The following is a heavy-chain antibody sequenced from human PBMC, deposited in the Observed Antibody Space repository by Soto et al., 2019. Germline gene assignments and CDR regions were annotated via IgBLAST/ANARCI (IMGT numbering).Heavy chain of an antibody. J-gene: IGHJ6*03. CDR1: GLTVSNDC. CDR2: TFSGGST. V-gene: IGHV3-66*01. CDR3: ARAGVYSSAYMDV. Sequence: QLVESGGGLVQPGGSLRVSCAASGLTVSNDCMNWVRQITGKGLEWVSITFSGGSTYYADSVKGRFTVSRDNSKNTLHLQRNSLTAEDTAVYFCARAGVYSSAYMDVWGEGATVTVSS. D-gene: IGHD6-25*01.